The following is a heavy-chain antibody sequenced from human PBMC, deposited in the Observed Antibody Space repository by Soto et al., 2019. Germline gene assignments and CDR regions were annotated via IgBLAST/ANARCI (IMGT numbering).Heavy chain of an antibody. D-gene: IGHD3-16*01. V-gene: IGHV3-30*19. CDR2: TSYDGNNK. CDR3: ARWGTTGGFDL. J-gene: IGHJ4*02. CDR1: GFRFKSFV. Sequence: QLQLVESGGGVVQPGTSLRLSCAASGFRFKSFVMHWVRQAPGEGLDWVAFTSYDGNNKDYGDSVKGRFTVSRDNSQNTLHLQMDFLRPEDTALYYCARWGTTGGFDLWGQGTLVSVSS.